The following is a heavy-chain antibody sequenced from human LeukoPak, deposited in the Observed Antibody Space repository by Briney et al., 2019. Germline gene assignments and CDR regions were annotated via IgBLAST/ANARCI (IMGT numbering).Heavy chain of an antibody. CDR1: GFTFSSYG. D-gene: IGHD1-26*01. CDR3: AKDSTTGYYYMDV. CDR2: ISYDGSNK. Sequence: PGGSLRLSCAASGFTFSSYGMHWVRQAPGKGLEWVAVISYDGSNKYYADSVKGRFTISRDNSKNTLYLQMNSLRAEDTAVYYCAKDSTTGYYYMDVWGKGTTVTVSS. J-gene: IGHJ6*03. V-gene: IGHV3-30*18.